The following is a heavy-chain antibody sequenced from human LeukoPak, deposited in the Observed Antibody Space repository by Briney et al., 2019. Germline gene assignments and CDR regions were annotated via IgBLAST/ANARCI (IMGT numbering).Heavy chain of an antibody. D-gene: IGHD5-18*01. J-gene: IGHJ6*02. V-gene: IGHV3-43*02. CDR3: ARDTEGYIYGYYYYGMDV. CDR2: ISGDSHST. Sequence: PGGSLRLSSAASGFTFDDYAMHWVRQAPGKGLEWVSLISGDSHSTFYADSVKGRFTISRDNSKNSLYLQMNSLRNDDTALYYCARDTEGYIYGYYYYGMDVWGQGTTVTVSS. CDR1: GFTFDDYA.